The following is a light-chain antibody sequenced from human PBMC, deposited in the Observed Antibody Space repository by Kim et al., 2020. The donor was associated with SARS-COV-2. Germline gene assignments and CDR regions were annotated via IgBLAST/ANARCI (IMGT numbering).Light chain of an antibody. CDR1: SSDIGGYQS. J-gene: IGLJ2*01. CDR2: EVS. CDR3: TSYAGTDTLI. V-gene: IGLV2-8*01. Sequence: GQSVTISCSGTSSDIGGYQSVSWYQQHPGKAPKLIIFEVSERPSGVPDRFSGSKSGNTASLTVSGLQPEDEAYYYCTSYAGTDTLIFGGGTQLTVL.